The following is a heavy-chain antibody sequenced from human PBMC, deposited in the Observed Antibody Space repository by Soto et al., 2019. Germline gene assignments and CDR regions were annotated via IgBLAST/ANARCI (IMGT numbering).Heavy chain of an antibody. Sequence: QVQLVQSGAEVRQPASSVKVSCKTSGGTFSSYAISWVRQAPGQGLEWMGGIVPIVGTTTYAQKSQGRVTIPADEATSTAYMQLSRLRSDDTAVYYCVRVVAIPGYPDHWGQGTLVTVSS. CDR3: VRVVAIPGYPDH. V-gene: IGHV1-69*12. CDR2: IVPIVGTT. D-gene: IGHD5-12*01. CDR1: GGTFSSYA. J-gene: IGHJ4*02.